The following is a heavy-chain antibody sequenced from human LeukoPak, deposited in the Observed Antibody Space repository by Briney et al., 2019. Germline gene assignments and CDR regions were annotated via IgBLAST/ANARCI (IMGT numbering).Heavy chain of an antibody. Sequence: GGSLRLSCAASEFIVSVNYMSWVRQAPGKGLEWVSVIYSGGSTYYADSVKGRFTISRDNSKNTVYLQMNSLRVEDTAVYYCARGTGYHYYMDVWGNGTSVTISS. CDR3: ARGTGYHYYMDV. J-gene: IGHJ6*03. CDR1: EFIVSVNY. V-gene: IGHV3-66*01. D-gene: IGHD3-10*01. CDR2: IYSGGST.